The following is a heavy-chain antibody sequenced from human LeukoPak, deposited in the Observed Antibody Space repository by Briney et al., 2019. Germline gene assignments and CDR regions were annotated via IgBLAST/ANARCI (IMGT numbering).Heavy chain of an antibody. D-gene: IGHD6-19*01. CDR3: ARGGIQVSGIDEFDY. V-gene: IGHV3-13*01. J-gene: IGHJ4*02. CDR1: GFTFIDYD. Sequence: GGSLRLSCAASGFTFIDYDMHWVRQVIGKGLEWVSAIGIRGDTHYSGSVKGRFTISRENAESSLYLQMNSLRAEDTAVYYCARGGIQVSGIDEFDYWGQGGLVTVSS. CDR2: IGIRGDT.